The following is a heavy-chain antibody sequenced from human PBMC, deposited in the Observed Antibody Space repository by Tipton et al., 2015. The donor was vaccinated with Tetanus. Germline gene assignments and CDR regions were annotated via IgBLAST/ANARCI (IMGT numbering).Heavy chain of an antibody. Sequence: SLRLSCAASGFTFDDYAMHWVRQAPGKGLEWVSGISWNSGSIGYADSVKGRFTISRDNAKNSLYLQMNSLRAEDTALYYCAKDRSGYSYGFGATHYYYYGMDVWGQGTTVTVSS. CDR3: AKDRSGYSYGFGATHYYYYGMDV. CDR1: GFTFDDYA. D-gene: IGHD5-18*01. V-gene: IGHV3-9*01. J-gene: IGHJ6*02. CDR2: ISWNSGSI.